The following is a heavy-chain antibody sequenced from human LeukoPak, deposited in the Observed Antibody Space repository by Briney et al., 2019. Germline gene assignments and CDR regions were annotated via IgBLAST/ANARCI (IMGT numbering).Heavy chain of an antibody. CDR1: GYPISGGYY. V-gene: IGHV4-38-2*01. CDR2: IFHSGSI. CDR3: ARMGVSYYYDSSTYYPIAFDV. D-gene: IGHD3-22*01. J-gene: IGHJ3*01. Sequence: PSETLSLTCAVSGYPISGGYYWGWIRQSPGKGLEWIATIFHSGSIYYNPSLKSRVTLSVDTSKNQFSLKLNSVIAADTAVYYCARMGVSYYYDSSTYYPIAFDVWGQGTMVTVSS.